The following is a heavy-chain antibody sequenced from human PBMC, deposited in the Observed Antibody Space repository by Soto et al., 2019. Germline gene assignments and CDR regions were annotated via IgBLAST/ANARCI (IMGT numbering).Heavy chain of an antibody. V-gene: IGHV4-34*01. CDR1: GGSLSGYY. Sequence: NPSETLSLTCAVYGGSLSGYYWSWIRQPPGKGLEWIGEINHSGSTNYNPSLKSRVTISVDTSKNQFSLKLSSVTAADTAVYYCARRSGARPGYFTTNYWGQGTLVTVSS. CDR2: INHSGST. CDR3: ARRSGARPGYFTTNY. J-gene: IGHJ4*02. D-gene: IGHD6-6*01.